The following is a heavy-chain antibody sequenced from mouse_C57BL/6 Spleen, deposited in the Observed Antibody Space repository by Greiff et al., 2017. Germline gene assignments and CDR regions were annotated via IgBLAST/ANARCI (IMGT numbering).Heavy chain of an antibody. D-gene: IGHD1-1*01. J-gene: IGHJ2*01. CDR3: ARGYYGRSSHFDY. CDR1: GYTFTSYW. V-gene: IGHV1-7*01. Sequence: QVQLQQSGAELAKPGASVKLSCKASGYTFTSYWMHWVKQRPGQGLEWIGYINPSSGYTKYNQKFKDKATLTADKSSSTAYMQLSSLTYEDSAVYYCARGYYGRSSHFDYWGQGTTLTVSS. CDR2: INPSSGYT.